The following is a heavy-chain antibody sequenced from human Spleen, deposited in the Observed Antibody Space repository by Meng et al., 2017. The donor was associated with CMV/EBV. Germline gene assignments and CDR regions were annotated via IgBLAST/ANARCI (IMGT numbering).Heavy chain of an antibody. CDR3: ARYSSSSGHNWLDP. CDR2: IYYSGAT. J-gene: IGHJ5*02. V-gene: IGHV4-30-4*08. CDR1: GASINSRDFF. D-gene: IGHD6-6*01. Sequence: AGASINSRDFFWSWVRQHPGKGLEWIGYIYYSGATYYTPSLRSRVTMSVDTSKNQFFLRLSSVTAADTAVYYCARYSSSSGHNWLDPWGQGTLVTVSS.